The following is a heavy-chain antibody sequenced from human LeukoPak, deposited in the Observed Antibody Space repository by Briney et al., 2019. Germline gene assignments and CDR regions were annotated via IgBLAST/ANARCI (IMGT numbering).Heavy chain of an antibody. Sequence: SETLSLTCAVSGGSISSGGYYWSWIRQPPGKGLEWIGYIYHSGSTYYNPSLKSRVTISVDRSKNQFSLKLSSVTAADTAVYYCARGPYGGNSLSYYFDYWGQGTLVTVSS. V-gene: IGHV4-30-2*01. CDR2: IYHSGST. D-gene: IGHD4-23*01. CDR1: GGSISSGGYY. CDR3: ARGPYGGNSLSYYFDY. J-gene: IGHJ4*02.